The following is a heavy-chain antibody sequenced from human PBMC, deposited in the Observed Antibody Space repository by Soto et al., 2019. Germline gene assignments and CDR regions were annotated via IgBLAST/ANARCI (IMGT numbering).Heavy chain of an antibody. CDR2: IYYSGST. J-gene: IGHJ6*02. D-gene: IGHD6-19*01. CDR1: GGSISSYY. Sequence: PSETLSLTCTVSGGSISSYYWSWIRQPPGKGLKWIGYIYYSGSTNYNPSLKSRVTISVDTSKNQFSLKLSSVTAADTAVYYFARVRIGDSSGWYGLNYYYYYGMDVCGQGTTVTVSS. CDR3: ARVRIGDSSGWYGLNYYYYYGMDV. V-gene: IGHV4-59*01.